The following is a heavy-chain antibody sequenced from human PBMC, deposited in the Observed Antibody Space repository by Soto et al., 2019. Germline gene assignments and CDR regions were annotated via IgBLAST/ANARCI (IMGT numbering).Heavy chain of an antibody. D-gene: IGHD2-8*01. Sequence: PSETLSLTCAVSGGSMSFYSWSWIRQPPGKGLEWIGYIHHSGDTDYNPSLKSRVTISVDRPQNQLSLKLTSVTTADTAVYYCARVHCSNGICYALAIWGPGTKVTVSS. CDR3: ARVHCSNGICYALAI. V-gene: IGHV4-59*01. J-gene: IGHJ3*02. CDR1: GGSMSFYS. CDR2: IHHSGDT.